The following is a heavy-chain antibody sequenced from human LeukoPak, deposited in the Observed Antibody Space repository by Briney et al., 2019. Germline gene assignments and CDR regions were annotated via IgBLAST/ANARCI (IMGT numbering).Heavy chain of an antibody. CDR2: MRSKAYGETT. V-gene: IGHV3-49*03. CDR3: TLRPSGYDPFDD. J-gene: IGHJ4*02. D-gene: IGHD5-12*01. Sequence: GGSLRLSCTASGFTFSDYPINWFRQAPGRGLEWVGFMRSKAYGETTEYAASVKGRFTISRDDSKSIAYLQMNSLKTEDTAVYYCTLRPSGYDPFDDWGQGTLVTVSS. CDR1: GFTFSDYP.